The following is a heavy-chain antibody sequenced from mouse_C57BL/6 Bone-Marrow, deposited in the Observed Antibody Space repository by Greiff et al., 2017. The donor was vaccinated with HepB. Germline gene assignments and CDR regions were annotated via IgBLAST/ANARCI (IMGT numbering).Heavy chain of an antibody. CDR2: IYPGDGDT. Sequence: QVQLQQSGAELVKPGASVKISCKASGYAFSSYWMNWVKQRPGKGLEWIGQIYPGDGDTDYNGKFKGKATLTADKSSSTAYMQLSSLTSEDSAVYFCARITTVAYYAMDYWGQGTSVTVSS. CDR1: GYAFSSYW. J-gene: IGHJ4*01. V-gene: IGHV1-80*01. CDR3: ARITTVAYYAMDY. D-gene: IGHD1-1*01.